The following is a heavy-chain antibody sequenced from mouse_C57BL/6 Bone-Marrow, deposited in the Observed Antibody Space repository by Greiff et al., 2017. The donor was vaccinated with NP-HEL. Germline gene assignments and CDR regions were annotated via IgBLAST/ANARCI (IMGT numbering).Heavy chain of an antibody. V-gene: IGHV5-6*02. CDR1: GFTFSSYG. J-gene: IGHJ3*01. Sequence: DVMLVESGGDLVKPGGSLTLSCAASGFTFSSYGVSCVRQTPDKRLVCVANISSGGCYTYYPDSVKGRFTISRDNAKNTQFLQMSSLKSEDTAMYYCARHPFAYWGQGTLVTVSA. CDR3: ARHPFAY. CDR2: ISSGGCYT.